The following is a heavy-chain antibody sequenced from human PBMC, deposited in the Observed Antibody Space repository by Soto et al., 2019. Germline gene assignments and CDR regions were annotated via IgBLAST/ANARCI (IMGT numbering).Heavy chain of an antibody. D-gene: IGHD6-6*01. CDR1: GGTFSSYT. V-gene: IGHV1-69*04. CDR3: ARETAEDSSSSRRLYYYYYYMYV. J-gene: IGHJ6*03. CDR2: IIPILGIA. Sequence: ASVKVSCKASGGTFSSYTISWVRQAPGQGLEWMGRIIPILGIANYAQKFQGRVTITADKSTSTAYMELSSLRSEDTAVYYCARETAEDSSSSRRLYYYYYYMYVWGQGTTVTVSS.